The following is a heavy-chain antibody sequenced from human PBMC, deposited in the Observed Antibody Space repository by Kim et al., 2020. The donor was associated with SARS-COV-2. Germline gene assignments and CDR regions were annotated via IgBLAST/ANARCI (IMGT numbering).Heavy chain of an antibody. Sequence: AQKCQGRVTITAEESTSTAYMELGSLRSEDTAVYYWARGEGGGDYNFDYWGQGTLVTVSS. CDR3: ARGEGGGDYNFDY. V-gene: IGHV1-69*01. J-gene: IGHJ4*02. D-gene: IGHD4-17*01.